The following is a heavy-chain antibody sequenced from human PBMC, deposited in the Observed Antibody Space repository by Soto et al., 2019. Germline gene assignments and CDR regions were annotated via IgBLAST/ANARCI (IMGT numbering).Heavy chain of an antibody. Sequence: GGSLRLSCAASGFTFSSYGMHWVRQAPGKGLEWVAVIWYDGSNKYYADSVKGRFTISRDNSKNTLYLQMNSLRAEDTAVYYCTYDSSGYYNYWGPGTLVTVSS. D-gene: IGHD3-22*01. CDR1: GFTFSSYG. J-gene: IGHJ4*02. V-gene: IGHV3-33*01. CDR3: TYDSSGYYNY. CDR2: IWYDGSNK.